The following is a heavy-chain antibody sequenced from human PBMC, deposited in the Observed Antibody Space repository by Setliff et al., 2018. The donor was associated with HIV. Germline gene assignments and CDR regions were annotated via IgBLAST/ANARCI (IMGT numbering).Heavy chain of an antibody. CDR2: VYYTGST. J-gene: IGHJ3*02. CDR3: ARGVHSTDAFDI. Sequence: SETLSLTCTVSGGSISSSSYYRGWIRQPPGKGLEWIGSVYYTGSTYYNPSLKSRVTISVDTSKNQFSLKLSSVTAADTAVFYCARGVHSTDAFDIWGQGTMVTVSS. V-gene: IGHV4-39*07. D-gene: IGHD2-2*01. CDR1: GGSISSSSYY.